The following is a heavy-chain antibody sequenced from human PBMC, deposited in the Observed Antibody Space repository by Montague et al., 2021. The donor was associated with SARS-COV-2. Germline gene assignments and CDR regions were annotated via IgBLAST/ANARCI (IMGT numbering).Heavy chain of an antibody. Sequence: PALVTPTQTLTRTCTFSGFSLRSDDEGVAWIRQSPGQALEWLAVIYWNGDKRYSPSLQRRLTITKDTSENQVVLTMTNMDPVDTATYYCAHRGMIRGLIFDYWGQGTLVTVSS. CDR2: IYWNGDK. J-gene: IGHJ4*02. D-gene: IGHD3-10*01. CDR1: GFSLRSDDEG. V-gene: IGHV2-5*01. CDR3: AHRGMIRGLIFDY.